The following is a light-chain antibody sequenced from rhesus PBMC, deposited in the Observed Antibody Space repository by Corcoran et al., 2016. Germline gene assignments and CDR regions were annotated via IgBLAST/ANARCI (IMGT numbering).Light chain of an antibody. CDR2: KAS. Sequence: DIQMTQSPSSLSASVGDTVTITCRASQSISSWLAWFQQNPRKSPKLLIYKASTLQSGVPSRFSGSGSGTDFTLTISSLQSEDFATYYCQQYSSSPYSFGQGTKVEIK. CDR1: QSISSW. V-gene: IGKV1-22*01. CDR3: QQYSSSPYS. J-gene: IGKJ2*01.